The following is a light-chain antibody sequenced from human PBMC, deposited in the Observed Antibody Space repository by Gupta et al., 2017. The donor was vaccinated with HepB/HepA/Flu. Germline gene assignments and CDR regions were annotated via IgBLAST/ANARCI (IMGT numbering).Light chain of an antibody. CDR3: ANSDSNTLV. CDR1: SGHSRYI. CDR2: LVCSGSN. V-gene: IGLV4-60*03. Sequence: QPVLTHSSSASASLGSSVKLTCTLRSGHSRYIIAWHHQQPGKAPRYLMMLVCSGSNNTGSGAPDFSSCSSCEAAPHITMASLEAEEDAYYYCANSDSNTLVFGGGTKLTVL. J-gene: IGLJ3*02.